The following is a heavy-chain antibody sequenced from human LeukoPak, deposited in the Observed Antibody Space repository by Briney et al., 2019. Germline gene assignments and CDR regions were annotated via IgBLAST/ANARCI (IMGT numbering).Heavy chain of an antibody. CDR2: IYYSGST. CDR3: ARYIVVVPAAIKGCWFDP. Sequence: PSQTLSLTCTVSGGSISSGGYYWSWIRQHPGKGLEWIGYIYYSGSTYYNPSLKSRVTISVDTSKNQFSLKLSSVTAADTAVYYCARYIVVVPAAIKGCWFDPWGQGTLVTVSS. V-gene: IGHV4-31*03. CDR1: GGSISSGGYY. D-gene: IGHD2-2*02. J-gene: IGHJ5*02.